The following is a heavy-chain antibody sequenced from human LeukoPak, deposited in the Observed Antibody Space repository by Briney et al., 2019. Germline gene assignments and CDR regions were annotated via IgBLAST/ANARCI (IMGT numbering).Heavy chain of an antibody. D-gene: IGHD3-10*01. CDR1: GFTFRNYV. J-gene: IGHJ4*02. Sequence: GGSLRLSCAASGFTFRNYVIHWVRQAPGKGLEWVAVTSSDLNVKLYADSVKGRFTISRDNSRSTLYLQMDSLRPEDTAIYYCAREGYYGSGSPPSLYFDYWGQGTLVTVSP. CDR2: TSSDLNVK. CDR3: AREGYYGSGSPPSLYFDY. V-gene: IGHV3-30-3*01.